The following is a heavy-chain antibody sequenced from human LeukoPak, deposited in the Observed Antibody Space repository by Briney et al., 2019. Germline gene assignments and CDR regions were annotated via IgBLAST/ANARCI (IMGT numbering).Heavy chain of an antibody. D-gene: IGHD5-18*01. CDR1: GGSISSSSYY. J-gene: IGHJ4*02. V-gene: IGHV4-39*01. CDR2: IYYSGTA. Sequence: SETLSLTCTVSGGSISSSSYYWGWIRQPPGEGLEWIGSIYYSGTAYYNPSLKSRVTISVDTSKKQFSLKLSFVTVADTAVYYCARADTSMVYDYWGQGTLVTVSS. CDR3: ARADTSMVYDY.